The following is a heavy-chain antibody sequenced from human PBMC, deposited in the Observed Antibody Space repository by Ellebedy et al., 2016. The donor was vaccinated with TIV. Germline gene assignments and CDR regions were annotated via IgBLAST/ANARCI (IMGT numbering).Heavy chain of an antibody. D-gene: IGHD3-22*01. V-gene: IGHV3-48*01. CDR1: GFTFSPYS. Sequence: GGSLRLSXAASGFTFSPYSMNWVRQAPGKGLEWVSYISSTGITIYYADSVKGRFTISRDNSKNTLYLQMNSLRAEDTAVYYCARAPLGYFDRSGYYVVGYYFDYWGQGTLVTVSS. CDR2: ISSTGITI. CDR3: ARAPLGYFDRSGYYVVGYYFDY. J-gene: IGHJ4*02.